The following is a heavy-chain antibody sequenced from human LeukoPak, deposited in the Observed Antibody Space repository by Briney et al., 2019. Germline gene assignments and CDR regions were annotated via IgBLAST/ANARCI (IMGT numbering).Heavy chain of an antibody. CDR3: ARGNSGSYSDFDY. CDR1: GGSFSGYY. D-gene: IGHD1-26*01. V-gene: IGHV4-34*01. Sequence: PSETMSLTCAVYGGSFSGYYWSWIRQPPGKGLEGFGEINHSGSTNYNPSLKSRVTISVDTSKNQFSLKVSSVTAADTAVYYCARGNSGSYSDFDYWGQGTLVTVSS. J-gene: IGHJ4*02. CDR2: INHSGST.